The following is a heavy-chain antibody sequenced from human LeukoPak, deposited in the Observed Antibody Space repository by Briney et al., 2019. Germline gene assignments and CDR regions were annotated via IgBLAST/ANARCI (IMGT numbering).Heavy chain of an antibody. V-gene: IGHV1-69*13. Sequence: SVKVSCKASGGTFSSYAISWVRQAPGQGLEWMGGIIPIFGTANYAQKFQGRVTITADESTSTAYMGLSSLRSEDTAVYYCAREGIAAAGHNDAFDIWGQGTMVTVSS. CDR2: IIPIFGTA. CDR1: GGTFSSYA. D-gene: IGHD6-13*01. J-gene: IGHJ3*02. CDR3: AREGIAAAGHNDAFDI.